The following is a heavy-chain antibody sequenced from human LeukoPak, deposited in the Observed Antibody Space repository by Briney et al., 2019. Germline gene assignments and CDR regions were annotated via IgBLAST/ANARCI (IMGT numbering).Heavy chain of an antibody. D-gene: IGHD2-15*01. Sequence: GGSLRLSCAASGFTFDDYAMHWVRQAPGKGLEWVSLISGDGGSTYYADSVKGRFTISRDNSKNSLYLQMNSLRTEDSALYYCATDVGPVVAATDDTSNWFDPWGQGTLVSVPS. CDR2: ISGDGGST. CDR3: ATDVGPVVAATDDTSNWFDP. J-gene: IGHJ5*02. CDR1: GFTFDDYA. V-gene: IGHV3-43*02.